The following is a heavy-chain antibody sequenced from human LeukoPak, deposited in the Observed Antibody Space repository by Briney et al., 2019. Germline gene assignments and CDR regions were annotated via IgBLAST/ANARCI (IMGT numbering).Heavy chain of an antibody. Sequence: SETLSLTCTVSGGSISSGDYYWSWIRQPPGKGLEWIGYIYYSGSTYYNPSLKSRVTISVDTSKNQFSLKLSSVTAADTAVYYCAGVVVVPAAPFDPWGQGTLVTVSS. D-gene: IGHD2-2*01. CDR3: AGVVVVPAAPFDP. V-gene: IGHV4-30-4*08. J-gene: IGHJ5*02. CDR1: GGSISSGDYY. CDR2: IYYSGST.